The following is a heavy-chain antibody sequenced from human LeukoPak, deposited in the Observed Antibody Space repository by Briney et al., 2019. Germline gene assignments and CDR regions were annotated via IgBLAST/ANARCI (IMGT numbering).Heavy chain of an antibody. J-gene: IGHJ4*02. CDR3: ARDTWGNYDILTGTFDY. V-gene: IGHV4-39*07. D-gene: IGHD3-9*01. CDR1: GGSISSSSYC. Sequence: SETLSLTCTVSGGSISSSSYCWGWIRQPPGKGLEWIGSIYYSGSTYYNPSLKSRVTISVDTSKNQFSLKLSSVTAADTAVYYCARDTWGNYDILTGTFDYWAREPWSPSPQ. CDR2: IYYSGST.